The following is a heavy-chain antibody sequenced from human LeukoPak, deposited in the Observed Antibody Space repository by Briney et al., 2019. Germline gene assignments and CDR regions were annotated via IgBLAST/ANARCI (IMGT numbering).Heavy chain of an antibody. CDR1: GYTFTSYG. CDR2: ISAYNGNT. CDR3: ARDWVRYCSSTSCWSFDY. Sequence: ASVKVSCKASGYTFTSYGISWVRQAPGQGLEWMGWISAYNGNTNYGQKLQGRVTMTTHTSTSTAYMELRSLRSDDTAVYYCARDWVRYCSSTSCWSFDYWGQGTLVTVSS. D-gene: IGHD2-2*01. V-gene: IGHV1-18*01. J-gene: IGHJ4*02.